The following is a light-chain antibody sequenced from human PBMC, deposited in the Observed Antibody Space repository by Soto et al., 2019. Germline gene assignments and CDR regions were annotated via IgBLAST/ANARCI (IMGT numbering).Light chain of an antibody. Sequence: EMVMTQSPATLSVSPGERATLPCMACQSVGSNLACCQQEPGRAPMLLFYGASARATGIAARFSGSGSAREFTLTITSLQSEDFVVYYCQQYNNWPRTFGQGTKVDIK. J-gene: IGKJ1*01. CDR1: QSVGSN. V-gene: IGKV3-15*01. CDR3: QQYNNWPRT. CDR2: GAS.